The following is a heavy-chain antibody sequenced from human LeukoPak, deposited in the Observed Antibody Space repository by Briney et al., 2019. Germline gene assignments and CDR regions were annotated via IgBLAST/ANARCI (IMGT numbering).Heavy chain of an antibody. D-gene: IGHD3-3*01. V-gene: IGHV3-7*01. J-gene: IGHJ4*02. CDR1: GFRFSGYW. Sequence: DPGGSLRLSCVGSGFRFSGYWMSWVRQAPGKGLERVANIKQDGSEKYYVDSVKGRFTISRDNAKNSQYLQMNSLRVEDTAIYYCATDGGPFDHWGQGTLVTVSS. CDR3: ATDGGPFDH. CDR2: IKQDGSEK.